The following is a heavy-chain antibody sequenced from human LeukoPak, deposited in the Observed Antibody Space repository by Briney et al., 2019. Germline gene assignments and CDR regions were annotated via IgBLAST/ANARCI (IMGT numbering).Heavy chain of an antibody. D-gene: IGHD3-3*01. CDR2: INHSGST. J-gene: IGHJ6*02. CDR1: GGSFSGYY. V-gene: IGHV4-34*01. Sequence: PSETLSLTCAVYGGSFSGYYWSWIRQPPGKGLEWIGEINHSGSTNYSPSLKSRVTISVDTSKNQFSLKLSSVTAADTAVYYCARRLALRFLARYYYGMDVWGQGTTVTVSS. CDR3: ARRLALRFLARYYYGMDV.